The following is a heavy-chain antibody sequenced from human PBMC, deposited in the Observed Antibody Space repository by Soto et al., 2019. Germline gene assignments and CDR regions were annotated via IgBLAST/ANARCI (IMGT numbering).Heavy chain of an antibody. CDR1: GGSVSSGSYH. V-gene: IGHV4-61*01. CDR3: ARDGHGMDV. J-gene: IGHJ6*02. CDR2: IFFTGST. Sequence: PSETLSLTCTVSGGSVSSGSYHWSWIRQPPGKGLEWIGYIFFTGSTNYNPSLKSRVTISVDTSKNQFSLKLRSVTAADTAVYYCARDGHGMDVWGQGTTVTVYS.